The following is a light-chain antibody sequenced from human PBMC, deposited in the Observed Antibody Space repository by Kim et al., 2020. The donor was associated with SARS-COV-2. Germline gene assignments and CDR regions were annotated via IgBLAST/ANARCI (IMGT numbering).Light chain of an antibody. J-gene: IGKJ1*01. CDR2: GAS. CDR1: QSVSSSY. CDR3: QQYGSSPLT. V-gene: IGKV3-20*01. Sequence: EIVLTQSPGTLSLSPGERATLSCRASQSVSSSYLAWYQQKPGQAPRLLIYGASSRATGIPGRFSGSGSATDFTLTISRLEPEDFAVYYCQQYGSSPLTFGQGTRVDIK.